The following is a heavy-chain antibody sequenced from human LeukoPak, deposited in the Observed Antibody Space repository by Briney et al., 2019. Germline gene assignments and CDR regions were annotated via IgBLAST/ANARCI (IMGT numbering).Heavy chain of an antibody. Sequence: SETLSLTCTVSGGSINSGSYYWSWLRQPAGKGLEWIGRIYTSGSTNYNPSLKSRVTISMDTSKNQFSLKLTPVTAADTAVYYCATGDYFYYYYYYMDVWGKGTTVTVSS. D-gene: IGHD2/OR15-2a*01. CDR3: ATGDYFYYYYYYMDV. V-gene: IGHV4-61*02. J-gene: IGHJ6*03. CDR2: IYTSGST. CDR1: GGSINSGSYY.